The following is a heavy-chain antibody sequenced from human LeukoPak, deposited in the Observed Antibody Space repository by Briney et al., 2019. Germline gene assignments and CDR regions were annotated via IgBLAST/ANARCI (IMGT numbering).Heavy chain of an antibody. J-gene: IGHJ6*03. D-gene: IGHD6-6*01. Sequence: GGSLRLSCAASGFIFSSYWMAWVRQAPGKGLEWVANIKEDGSEKNYVDSVKGRFTISRDNAKNSLYLQMNSLRPEDTAVYYCARAHLSSASTDYMTVWGKGTTVTVSS. CDR2: IKEDGSEK. CDR1: GFIFSSYW. CDR3: ARAHLSSASTDYMTV. V-gene: IGHV3-7*01.